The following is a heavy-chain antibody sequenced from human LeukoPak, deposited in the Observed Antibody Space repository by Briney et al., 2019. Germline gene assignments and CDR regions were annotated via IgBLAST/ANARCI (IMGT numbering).Heavy chain of an antibody. CDR3: ARDLKGIATTSYAFDI. J-gene: IGHJ3*02. CDR2: IYYSGST. CDR1: GGSISSSSYY. Sequence: SETLSPTCTVSGGSISSSSYYWGWIRQPPGKGLEWIGSIYYSGSTYYNPSLKSRVTISVDTSKNQFSLKLSSVTAADTAVYYCARDLKGIATTSYAFDIWGQGTMVTVSS. V-gene: IGHV4-39*07. D-gene: IGHD1-26*01.